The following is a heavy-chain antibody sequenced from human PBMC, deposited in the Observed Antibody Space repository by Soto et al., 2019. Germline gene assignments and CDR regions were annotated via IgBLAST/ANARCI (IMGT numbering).Heavy chain of an antibody. Sequence: SETLSLTCTVSGGSISSYYWSWIRRPPGKGLEWIGYIYHGGSTNYNPSLESRVTISVDMSKNQFSLKLSSVSAADTAVYYCARNTYTHPFDPWGQGTLVTVSS. CDR1: GGSISSYY. V-gene: IGHV4-59*08. CDR3: ARNTYTHPFDP. CDR2: IYHGGST. J-gene: IGHJ5*02.